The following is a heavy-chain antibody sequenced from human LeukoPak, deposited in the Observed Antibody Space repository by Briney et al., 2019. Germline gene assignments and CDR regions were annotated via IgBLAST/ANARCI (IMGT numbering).Heavy chain of an antibody. Sequence: TGGSLRLSCAASGFTFGSYSMNWVRQAPGKGLEWVSAISSSSSNTYYADSVKGRFTISRDNAKNSLYLQLNSLRAEDTAVYYCATDDYGGLDYWGQGTLVTVSS. J-gene: IGHJ4*02. CDR1: GFTFGSYS. CDR2: ISSSSSNT. CDR3: ATDDYGGLDY. V-gene: IGHV3-21*01. D-gene: IGHD4-23*01.